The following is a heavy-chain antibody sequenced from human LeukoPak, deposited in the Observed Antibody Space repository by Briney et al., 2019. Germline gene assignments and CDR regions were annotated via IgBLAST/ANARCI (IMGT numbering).Heavy chain of an antibody. CDR3: AKPRGGYGDSRGAFDL. J-gene: IGHJ3*01. CDR2: IYYSGTT. D-gene: IGHD4-17*01. V-gene: IGHV4-31*03. CDR1: GGSISSGGYY. Sequence: PSETLSLTCTVSGGSISSGGYYWNWIRQHPGKGLEWIGHIYYSGTTYYNPSLKSRVTISVDTSKNQFSLKLSSVTAADTAVYYCAKPRGGYGDSRGAFDLWGQGTMVTVSS.